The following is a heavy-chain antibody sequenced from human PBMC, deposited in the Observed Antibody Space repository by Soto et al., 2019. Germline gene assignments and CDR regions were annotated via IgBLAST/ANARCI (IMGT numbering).Heavy chain of an antibody. CDR2: ISGSGGST. V-gene: IGHV3-23*01. D-gene: IGHD3-10*01. J-gene: IGHJ4*02. CDR1: GFTFSSYA. CDR3: AKVGSILWFGELFHPYFDY. Sequence: GGSLRLSCAASGFTFSSYAMGWVRQAPGKGLEWVSAISGSGGSTYYADSVKGRFTISRDNSKNTLYLQMNSLRAEDTAVYYCAKVGSILWFGELFHPYFDYWGQGTLVTVS.